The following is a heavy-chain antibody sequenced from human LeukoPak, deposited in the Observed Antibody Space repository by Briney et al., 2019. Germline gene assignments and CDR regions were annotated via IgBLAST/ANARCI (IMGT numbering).Heavy chain of an antibody. V-gene: IGHV3-23*01. J-gene: IGHJ4*02. D-gene: IGHD3-22*01. CDR3: AKRGVVIRVILVGFHKEAYYFDS. CDR2: ICGSGGST. CDR1: GFTFSSYA. Sequence: GGSLRLSCAASGFTFSSYAMSWVRQAPGKGLEWVSAICGSGGSTYYADPVKGRFTISRDNSKNTLYLQMNSLRAEDTAVYFCAKRGVVIRVILVGFHKEAYYFDSWGQGALVTVSS.